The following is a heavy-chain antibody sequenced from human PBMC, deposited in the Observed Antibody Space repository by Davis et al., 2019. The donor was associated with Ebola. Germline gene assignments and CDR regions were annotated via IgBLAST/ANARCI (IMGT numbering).Heavy chain of an antibody. CDR3: ALGYFGQDPLDF. CDR1: GGSFSGYY. CDR2: INRGGIT. D-gene: IGHD3-9*01. J-gene: IGHJ4*02. V-gene: IGHV4-34*01. Sequence: PSETLSLTCTVYGGSFSGYYWTRVRQHPGKGLEWIGEINRGGITHYNPALHSRVSISVDASKRKIYLRVTSVTAAETAMYYCALGYFGQDPLDFWGQGTKVTVSS.